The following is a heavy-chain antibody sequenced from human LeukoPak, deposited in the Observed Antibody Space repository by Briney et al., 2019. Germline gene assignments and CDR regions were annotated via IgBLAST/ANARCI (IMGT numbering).Heavy chain of an antibody. CDR1: GYSFTSYW. D-gene: IGHD4-17*01. CDR3: ARAPDYGDYLVGAFDI. J-gene: IGHJ3*02. CDR2: IYPGDSDT. V-gene: IGHV5-51*01. Sequence: GESLKISCKGSGYSFTSYWIGWVRQMPGKGLEWMGIIYPGDSDTRYSPSFQGQVTISADKSISTAYLQWSSLKASDTAMYYCARAPDYGDYLVGAFDIWGQGTMATVSS.